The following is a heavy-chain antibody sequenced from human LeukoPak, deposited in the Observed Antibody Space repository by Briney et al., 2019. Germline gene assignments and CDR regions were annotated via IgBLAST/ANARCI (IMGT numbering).Heavy chain of an antibody. D-gene: IGHD2-2*01. CDR3: ARGGAPYCSSTSCYEDRFDP. J-gene: IGHJ5*02. CDR1: GFTFSNYW. V-gene: IGHV3-7*05. Sequence: GRSLRLSCAASGFTFSNYWMSWVRQAPGKGLEWVANIKQDGSEKYYVDSVKGRFTISRDNAKNSLYLQMISLRAEDTAVYYCARGGAPYCSSTSCYEDRFDPWGQGTLVTVSS. CDR2: IKQDGSEK.